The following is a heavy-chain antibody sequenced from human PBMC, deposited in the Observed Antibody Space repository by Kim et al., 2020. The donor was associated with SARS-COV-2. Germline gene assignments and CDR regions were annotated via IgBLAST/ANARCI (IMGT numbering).Heavy chain of an antibody. CDR1: GDTFTSYY. J-gene: IGHJ6*02. V-gene: IGHV1-46*01. CDR3: ARELKTGGGFDYYYGMDV. D-gene: IGHD7-27*01. Sequence: ASVKVSCKASGDTFTSYYMHWVRQAPGQGLEWMGGINPSGGSTSYAQKFQGRVTMTRDTSTSTVYMELSSLRSEDTAVYYCARELKTGGGFDYYYGMDVWGQGTTVTVSS. CDR2: INPSGGST.